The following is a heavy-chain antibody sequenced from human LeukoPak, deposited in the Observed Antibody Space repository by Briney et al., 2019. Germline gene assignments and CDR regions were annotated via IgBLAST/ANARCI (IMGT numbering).Heavy chain of an antibody. CDR3: AKALSSWYGGN. J-gene: IGHJ4*02. CDR2: ISSSSSYI. V-gene: IGHV3-21*04. Sequence: PGGSLRLSCAASGFIFSTYSMSWVRQAPGKRLEWVSSISSSSSYIHYADSVKGRFIISRDNAQNSLYLQMNSLRAEDTAVYYCAKALSSWYGGNWGQGTLVTVSS. D-gene: IGHD6-13*01. CDR1: GFIFSTYS.